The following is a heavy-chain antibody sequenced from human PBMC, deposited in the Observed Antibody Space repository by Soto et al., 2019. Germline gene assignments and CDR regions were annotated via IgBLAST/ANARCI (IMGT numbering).Heavy chain of an antibody. Sequence: GGSLRLSFAAPGFTFSDYAMHWVRQAPGKGLEWVAVVSHDGRNTHYADSVEGRFTISRDSSKNTVSLEMTSLRAEDTAVYYCAKGGRQWLVTSDFNYWGQGALVTVSS. D-gene: IGHD6-19*01. CDR1: GFTFSDYA. J-gene: IGHJ4*02. CDR2: VSHDGRNT. V-gene: IGHV3-30*18. CDR3: AKGGRQWLVTSDFNY.